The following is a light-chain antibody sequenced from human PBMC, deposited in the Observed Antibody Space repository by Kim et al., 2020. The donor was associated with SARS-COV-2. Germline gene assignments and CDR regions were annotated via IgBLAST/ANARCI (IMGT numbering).Light chain of an antibody. J-gene: IGLJ2*01. CDR1: SIGSRL. CDR3: QVWDGVTDHLV. CDR2: DSS. Sequence: SYELTQPPSVSVAPGETARITCGETSIGSRLVHWYQQTPGQAPVLVVYDSSDRPSGIPERFSGSNSGNTATLTISRVEAGDEADYYCQVWDGVTDHLVFG. V-gene: IGLV3-21*02.